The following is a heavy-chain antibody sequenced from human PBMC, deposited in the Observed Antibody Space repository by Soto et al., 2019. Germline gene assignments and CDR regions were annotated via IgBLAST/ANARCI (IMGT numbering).Heavy chain of an antibody. J-gene: IGHJ3*02. CDR3: ARDGYNWNSHDAFDI. CDR2: IWYDGSNK. Sequence: PGGSLRLSCAASGFTFSSYGMHWVRQAPGKGLEWVAVIWYDGSNKYYADSVKGRFTISRDNSKNTLYLQMNSLRAEDTAVYYCARDGYNWNSHDAFDIWGQGTMVTVSS. V-gene: IGHV3-33*01. CDR1: GFTFSSYG. D-gene: IGHD1-7*01.